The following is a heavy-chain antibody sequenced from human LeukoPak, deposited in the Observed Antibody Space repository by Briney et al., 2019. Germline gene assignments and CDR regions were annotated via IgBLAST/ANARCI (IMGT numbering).Heavy chain of an antibody. V-gene: IGHV1-69*04. CDR2: IIPILGIA. CDR3: AKDLGFLEWLNAPWLDY. D-gene: IGHD3-3*01. J-gene: IGHJ4*02. Sequence: SVKVSCKASGGTFSSYAISWVRQAPGQGLEWMGRIIPILGIANYAQKFQGRVTITADKSTSTAYMELSSLRSEDTAVYYCAKDLGFLEWLNAPWLDYWGQGTLVTVSS. CDR1: GGTFSSYA.